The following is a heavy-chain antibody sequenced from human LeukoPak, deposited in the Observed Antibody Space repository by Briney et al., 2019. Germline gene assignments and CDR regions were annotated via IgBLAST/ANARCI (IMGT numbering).Heavy chain of an antibody. V-gene: IGHV4-34*01. J-gene: IGHJ4*02. D-gene: IGHD5-24*01. CDR1: GGSFSGYY. CDR3: ARRWLQFRGLAPFDY. Sequence: SETLSLTCAVYGGSFSGYYWSWIRQPPGKGLEWIGEINHSGSTNYNPSLKSRVTISVDTCKSQFSLKLSSVSAADTAVYYCARRWLQFRGLAPFDYWGQGTLVTVSS. CDR2: INHSGST.